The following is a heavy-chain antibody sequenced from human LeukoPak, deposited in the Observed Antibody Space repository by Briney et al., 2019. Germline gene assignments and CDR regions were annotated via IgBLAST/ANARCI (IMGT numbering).Heavy chain of an antibody. CDR3: ARGVSD. CDR1: GFTFNIYA. CDR2: ISGNGINT. D-gene: IGHD3-16*01. Sequence: GGSLRLSCXTSGFTFNIYAMNWVRQAPGKGLGWVSIISGNGINTYYADSVKGRFTISRDDSKNTLYLQMNSLRVDDTAIYYCARGVSDWGQGTLVTVAS. V-gene: IGHV3-23*01. J-gene: IGHJ4*02.